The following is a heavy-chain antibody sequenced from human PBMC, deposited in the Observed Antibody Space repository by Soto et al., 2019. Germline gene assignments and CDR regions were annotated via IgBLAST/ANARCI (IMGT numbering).Heavy chain of an antibody. D-gene: IGHD3-22*01. V-gene: IGHV4-59*01. J-gene: IGHJ4*02. CDR2: IYYSGST. CDR3: ARLIITFPWYYFDS. Sequence: SETLSLTCTVSGGSISGYYWSWIRQPPGKGLEWIGYIYYSGSTSYNPSLKSRLTISVDTSKNQFSLKLSSVTAADTAVYYCARLIITFPWYYFDSWGQGALVTVSS. CDR1: GGSISGYY.